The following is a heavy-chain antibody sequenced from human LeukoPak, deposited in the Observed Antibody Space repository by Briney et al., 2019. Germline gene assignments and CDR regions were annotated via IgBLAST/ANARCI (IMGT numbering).Heavy chain of an antibody. D-gene: IGHD6-19*01. J-gene: IGHJ4*02. Sequence: GGSLRLSCAASGFSFSGYSMNWVRQAPGRGLEWISYISSGSRTIFYADSVKGRFTISRDNAKNSLYLQMNSLRAEDAAVYYCARVPYSSGWYYFDYWGQGTLVTVSS. V-gene: IGHV3-48*04. CDR2: ISSGSRTI. CDR1: GFSFSGYS. CDR3: ARVPYSSGWYYFDY.